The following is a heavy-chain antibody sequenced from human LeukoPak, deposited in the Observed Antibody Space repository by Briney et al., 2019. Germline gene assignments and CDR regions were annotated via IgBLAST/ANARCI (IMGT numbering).Heavy chain of an antibody. J-gene: IGHJ4*02. CDR1: GFTFCHAW. Sequence: GGPLRLSCAASGFTFCHAWMSWVRQAPGKGLEWVGRIKSKTDGGATDYAAPVKGRFTISRDDSKNTLYLQMNSLKTEDTAVYYCTTQHYDILTGYPYYFDYWGQGTLVTVSS. CDR3: TTQHYDILTGYPYYFDY. V-gene: IGHV3-15*01. CDR2: IKSKTDGGAT. D-gene: IGHD3-9*01.